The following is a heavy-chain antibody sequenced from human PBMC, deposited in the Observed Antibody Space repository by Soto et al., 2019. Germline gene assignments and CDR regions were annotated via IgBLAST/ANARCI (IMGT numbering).Heavy chain of an antibody. CDR2: IIPVFGPP. V-gene: IGHV1-69*12. CDR3: ARGRDCSGRKCKPYCYGMGV. Sequence: QVQLVQSGAEVKKPGTSVKVSCKASGGTFNNYAISWVRQVPGQGPEWMGGIIPVFGPPIYAHGYQGNVTITADESTTTAYMELSSLNSEDTAAYYCARGRDCSGRKCKPYCYGMGVWGQGTTVPASS. CDR1: GGTFNNYA. D-gene: IGHD2-15*01. J-gene: IGHJ6*02.